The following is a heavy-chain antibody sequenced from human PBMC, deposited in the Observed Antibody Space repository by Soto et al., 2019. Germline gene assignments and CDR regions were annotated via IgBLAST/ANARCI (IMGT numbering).Heavy chain of an antibody. Sequence: SETLSLTCVVYGASLSGVYWTWIRQPPGKGLEWIGEINHSGSTNYSPSLESRVTISLDTSNNQFSLKLSSVTAADTAVYYCARGPGYSYGYSVYYYYYGMDVWGQGTTVT. CDR1: GASLSGVY. D-gene: IGHD5-18*01. V-gene: IGHV4-34*01. CDR3: ARGPGYSYGYSVYYYYYGMDV. CDR2: INHSGST. J-gene: IGHJ6*02.